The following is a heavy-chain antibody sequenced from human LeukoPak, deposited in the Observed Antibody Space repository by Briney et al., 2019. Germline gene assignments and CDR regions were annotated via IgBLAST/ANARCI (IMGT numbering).Heavy chain of an antibody. V-gene: IGHV4-34*01. CDR3: ARGKRGYSYANDY. CDR2: SNHSGST. J-gene: IGHJ4*02. D-gene: IGHD5-18*01. Sequence: SETLSLTCAVYGGSFSGYYWSWIRQPPGKGLEWIGESNHSGSTNYNPSLKSRVTISVDTSKNQFSLKLSSVTAADTAVYYCARGKRGYSYANDYWGQGTLVTVSS. CDR1: GGSFSGYY.